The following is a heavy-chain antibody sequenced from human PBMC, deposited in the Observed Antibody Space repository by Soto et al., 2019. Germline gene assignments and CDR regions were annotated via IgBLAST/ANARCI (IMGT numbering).Heavy chain of an antibody. V-gene: IGHV3-23*01. CDR2: ITGSGGST. D-gene: IGHD1-1*01. CDR1: GFTFSSYA. J-gene: IGHJ6*04. Sequence: PGGSLRLSCVASGFTFSSYAMNWVRQAPGKGLEWVAAITGSGGSTYYADSVKGRFTISRDNSKNTLYLQMNSLRAEDTAVYYCAKDARGPENWRVWGKGTTVTVSS. CDR3: AKDARGPENWRV.